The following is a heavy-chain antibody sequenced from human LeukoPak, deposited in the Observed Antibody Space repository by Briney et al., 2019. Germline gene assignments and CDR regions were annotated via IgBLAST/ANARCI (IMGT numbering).Heavy chain of an antibody. CDR1: GGSISSYY. J-gene: IGHJ6*02. V-gene: IGHV4-59*08. CDR2: IYYSGST. CDR3: ARLRYCSSTSCYGSDYYYGMDV. D-gene: IGHD2-2*01. Sequence: SETLSLTCTVSGGSISSYYWSWIRQPPGEGLEWIGYIYYSGSTNYNPSLKSRVTISVDTSKNQFSLKLSSVTAADTAVYYCARLRYCSSTSCYGSDYYYGMDVWGQGTTVTVSS.